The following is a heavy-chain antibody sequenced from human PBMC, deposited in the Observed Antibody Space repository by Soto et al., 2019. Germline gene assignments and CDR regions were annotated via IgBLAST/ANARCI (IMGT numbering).Heavy chain of an antibody. Sequence: EVQLVESGGGLVQPGGSLRLSCAASGFTVSNLYMTWVRQAPGKGLQWVAVISSGGSTYYADSVKGRFTISRDNSKKTLYLEMNSLRAEDTAVSYCARDTLGGAYDFLHGGQGTLVTVSS. V-gene: IGHV3-66*01. J-gene: IGHJ4*02. CDR2: ISSGGST. CDR3: ARDTLGGAYDFLH. D-gene: IGHD3-3*01. CDR1: GFTVSNLY.